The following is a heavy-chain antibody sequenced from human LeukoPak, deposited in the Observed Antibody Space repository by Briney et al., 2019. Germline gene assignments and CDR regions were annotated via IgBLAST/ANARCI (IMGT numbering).Heavy chain of an antibody. CDR1: EFTVGGYA. CDR2: ISGSGDST. D-gene: IGHD2-15*01. CDR3: AKDVRGGCSGGTCYY. V-gene: IGHV3-23*01. J-gene: IGHJ4*02. Sequence: GGSLRLSCTPSEFTVGGYAMSWVRQAPGRGLEWVSTISGSGDSTYYADSVKGRFTISRDNSKNTLYLQMNSLRAEDTAVYYCAKDVRGGCSGGTCYYWGQGTLVTVSS.